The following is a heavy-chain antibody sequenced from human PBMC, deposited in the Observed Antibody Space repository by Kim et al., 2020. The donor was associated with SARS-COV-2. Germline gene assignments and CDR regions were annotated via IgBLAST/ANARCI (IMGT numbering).Heavy chain of an antibody. CDR3: ASMAVGTLWGSYSRIENWFDP. D-gene: IGHD6-13*01. J-gene: IGHJ5*02. V-gene: IGHV4-39*07. CDR1: GGSISSSSYY. CDR2: IYYSGST. Sequence: SETLSLTCTVSGGSISSSSYYWGWIRQPPGKGLEWIGSIYYSGSTYYNPSLKSRVTISVDTSKNQFSLKLSSVTAADTAVYYCASMAVGTLWGSYSRIENWFDPWGQGTLVTVSS.